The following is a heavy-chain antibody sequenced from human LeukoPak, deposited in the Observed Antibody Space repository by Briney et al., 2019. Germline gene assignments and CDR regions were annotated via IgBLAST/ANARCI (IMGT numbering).Heavy chain of an antibody. Sequence: GGSLRLSCAASGFTFSNAWMSWVRQAPGKGLEWVAVISYDGSNKYYADSVKGRFTISRDNSKNTLYLQMNSLRAEDTAVYYCAKDIDYGGNSYVWGQGTLVTVSS. V-gene: IGHV3-30*18. J-gene: IGHJ4*02. CDR1: GFTFSNAW. CDR2: ISYDGSNK. CDR3: AKDIDYGGNSYV. D-gene: IGHD4-23*01.